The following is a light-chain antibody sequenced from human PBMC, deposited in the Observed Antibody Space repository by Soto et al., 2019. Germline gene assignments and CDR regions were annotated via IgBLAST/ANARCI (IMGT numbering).Light chain of an antibody. CDR3: QQSYSTPLT. V-gene: IGKV1-39*01. J-gene: IGKJ4*01. Sequence: EIQMTQYPSTLSASVGDRVTITCRASQSISSYLNWYQQKPGKAPKLLIYAASSLQSGVPSRFSGSGSGTDFTLTISSLQPEDFATYYCQQSYSTPLTFGGGTKADNK. CDR1: QSISSY. CDR2: AAS.